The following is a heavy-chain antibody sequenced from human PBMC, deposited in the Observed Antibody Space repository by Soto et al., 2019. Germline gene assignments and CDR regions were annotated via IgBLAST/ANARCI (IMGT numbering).Heavy chain of an antibody. CDR3: ATGGYSGYAFRRPATKEAKTV. CDR1: GYTFTSYY. CDR2: INPSGGST. D-gene: IGHD5-12*01. V-gene: IGHV1-46*01. J-gene: IGHJ6*04. Sequence: ASVKVSCKASGYTFTSYYMHWVRQAPGQGLEWMGIINPSGGSTSYAQKFQGRVTMTRDTSTSTVYMELSSLRSEDTAVYYCATGGYSGYAFRRPATKEAKTVWGKGTTVTVSS.